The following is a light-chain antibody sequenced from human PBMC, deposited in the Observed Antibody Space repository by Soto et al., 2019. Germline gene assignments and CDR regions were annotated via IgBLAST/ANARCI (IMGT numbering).Light chain of an antibody. Sequence: IVLTQSPGTLSVSPGERATLSCRASQSVRRNCLAWYQQKPGQAPRLLIYGASNRATGIPDRFSGGGSGTDFTLTITRLEPEDFAVDYCHQYGGSPPHSFGQGTNLEIK. V-gene: IGKV3-20*01. CDR2: GAS. J-gene: IGKJ2*03. CDR3: HQYGGSPPHS. CDR1: QSVRRNC.